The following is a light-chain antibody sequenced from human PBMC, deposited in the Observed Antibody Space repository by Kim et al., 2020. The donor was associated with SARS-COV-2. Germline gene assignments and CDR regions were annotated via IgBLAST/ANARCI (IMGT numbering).Light chain of an antibody. CDR1: QSVGSY. V-gene: IGKV3-11*01. Sequence: ATLTLKPGERATLACRASQSVGSYLAWYQQKPDQAPRRRIYYASNGATGIPARFSGSGSGTDFTLTISSLGPEDVAIYYCQQRSPLFGGETELDI. CDR3: QQRSPL. CDR2: YAS. J-gene: IGKJ4*01.